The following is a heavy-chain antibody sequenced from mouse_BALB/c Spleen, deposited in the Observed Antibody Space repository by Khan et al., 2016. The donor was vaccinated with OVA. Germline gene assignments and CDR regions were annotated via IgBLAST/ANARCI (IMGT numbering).Heavy chain of an antibody. V-gene: IGHV1S135*01. J-gene: IGHJ2*01. CDR1: GYSFTSYY. CDR2: IDPFNGGT. Sequence: VQLKESGPELMKPGASVKISCKASGYSFTSYYMHWVKQSHGKSLEWIGYIDPFNGGTSYNQKFKGKATLTVDKSSSTAYMHLSSLTSEDSAVYYCARSDGYVDYWGQGTTLTVSS. CDR3: ARSDGYVDY.